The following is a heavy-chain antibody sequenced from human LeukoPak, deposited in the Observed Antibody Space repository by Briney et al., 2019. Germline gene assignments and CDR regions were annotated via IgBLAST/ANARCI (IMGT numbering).Heavy chain of an antibody. Sequence: PGGSLRLSCAASGFTFTNYGMHWVRQAPDKGLEWVAFLQNHGGDIHYADSVEGRFTISRDNAKNSLYLQMNSLRAEDMALYYCAKDMDSGSYRHDAFDIWGQGTMVTVSS. V-gene: IGHV3-30*02. J-gene: IGHJ3*02. D-gene: IGHD1-26*01. CDR1: GFTFTNYG. CDR3: AKDMDSGSYRHDAFDI. CDR2: LQNHGGDI.